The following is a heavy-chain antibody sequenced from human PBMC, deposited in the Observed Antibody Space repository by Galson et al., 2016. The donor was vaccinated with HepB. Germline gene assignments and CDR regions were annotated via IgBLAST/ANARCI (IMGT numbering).Heavy chain of an antibody. J-gene: IGHJ4*02. Sequence: SVKVSCKASGYTFTGYHIHWVRQAPGQGLEWMGRINPGSGGTNYAQKFQGRVTVTRDTSISTAYMEVTRLRSDDTAVYYCASTTPPDFDFWSGYYTAYWGQGTLVTVSS. CDR3: ASTTPPDFDFWSGYYTAY. V-gene: IGHV1-2*06. D-gene: IGHD3-3*01. CDR2: INPGSGGT. CDR1: GYTFTGYH.